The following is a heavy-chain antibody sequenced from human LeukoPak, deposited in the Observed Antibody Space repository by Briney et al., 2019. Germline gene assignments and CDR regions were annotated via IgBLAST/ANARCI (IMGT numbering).Heavy chain of an antibody. V-gene: IGHV4-34*01. D-gene: IGHD3-10*01. J-gene: IGHJ6*03. CDR1: GGSISGYY. Sequence: SETLSLTCAVYGGSISGYYWSWIRQPPGKGLEWIGEINHSGSTNYNPSLKSRVTIPVDTSKNQFSLKLSSVTAADTAVYYCARGRYYYGSGRHYYYYYMDVWGKGTTVTVSS. CDR3: ARGRYYYGSGRHYYYYYMDV. CDR2: INHSGST.